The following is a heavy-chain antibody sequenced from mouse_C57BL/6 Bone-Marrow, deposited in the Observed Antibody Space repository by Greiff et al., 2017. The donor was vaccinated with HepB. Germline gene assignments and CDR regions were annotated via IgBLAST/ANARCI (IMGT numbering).Heavy chain of an antibody. D-gene: IGHD1-1*01. J-gene: IGHJ1*03. CDR1: GFTFSSYA. V-gene: IGHV5-9-1*02. CDR2: ISSGGDYI. CDR3: TREGITTGVARYFDV. Sequence: EVKLMESGGGLVQPGGSLKLSCAASGFTFSSYAMSWVRQTPEKRLEWVAYISSGGDYIYYADTVKGRFTISRDNARNTLYLQMSSLKSEDTAMYYCTREGITTGVARYFDVWGTGTTVTVSS.